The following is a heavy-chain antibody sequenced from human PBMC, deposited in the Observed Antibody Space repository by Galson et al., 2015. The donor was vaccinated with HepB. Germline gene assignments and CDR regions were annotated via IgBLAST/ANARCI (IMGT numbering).Heavy chain of an antibody. CDR1: GFTFSSYA. V-gene: IGHV3-23*01. CDR2: ISGSGGST. Sequence: SLRLSCAASGFTFSSYAMSWVRQAPGKGLEWVSAISGSGGSTYYADSVKGRFTISRDNSKNTLYLQMNSLRAEDTAVYYCAKGHIVVVVAGWFDPWGQGALVTVSS. J-gene: IGHJ5*02. CDR3: AKGHIVVVVAGWFDP. D-gene: IGHD2-15*01.